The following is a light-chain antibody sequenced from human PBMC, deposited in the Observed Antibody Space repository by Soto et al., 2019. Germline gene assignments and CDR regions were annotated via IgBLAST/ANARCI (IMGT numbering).Light chain of an antibody. Sequence: LTQPASVSWSPGQSITISCTGTSGDIGANDYVSWYQQHPGKAPKLMIFEVTNRPSGVPNRFSGSKSGKTASLTISRLQTEDEADYYCSSYTTNNDLIFGGGTKVTVL. CDR3: SSYTTNNDLI. V-gene: IGLV2-14*01. CDR1: SGDIGANDY. CDR2: EVT. J-gene: IGLJ2*01.